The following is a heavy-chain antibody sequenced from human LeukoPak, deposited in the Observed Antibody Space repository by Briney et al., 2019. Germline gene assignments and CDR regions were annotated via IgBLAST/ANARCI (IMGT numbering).Heavy chain of an antibody. CDR2: IIGSGGST. Sequence: GGSLRLSCAASGLTFSSYAMSWVRQAPGKGLEWVSAIIGSGGSTYYADSVKGRFTISRDNSKNTLYLQMNSLRAEDTAVYYCAKDLRISSGWFRFVDYWGQGTLVTVSS. V-gene: IGHV3-23*01. CDR3: AKDLRISSGWFRFVDY. J-gene: IGHJ4*02. CDR1: GLTFSSYA. D-gene: IGHD6-19*01.